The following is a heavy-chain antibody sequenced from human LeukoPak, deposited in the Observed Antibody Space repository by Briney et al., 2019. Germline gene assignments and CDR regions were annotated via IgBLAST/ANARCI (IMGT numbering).Heavy chain of an antibody. CDR2: ISYDGNDK. D-gene: IGHD3-22*01. J-gene: IGHJ3*02. V-gene: IGHV3-30*14. CDR3: ARDQYYASSGSDAFDI. Sequence: PGGSLRLSCAASGTTFSIYWMTWVRQAPGKGLEWVAVISYDGNDKYHADSVKGRFTISRDNSRDTLFLQMSSLRPEDTAVYYCARDQYYASSGSDAFDIWGQGTMVTVSS. CDR1: GTTFSIYW.